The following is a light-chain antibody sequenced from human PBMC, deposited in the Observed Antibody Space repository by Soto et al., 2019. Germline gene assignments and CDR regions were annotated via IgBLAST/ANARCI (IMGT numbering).Light chain of an antibody. CDR3: SSYTGSSTYVV. J-gene: IGLJ2*01. CDR1: SSDVGGYNY. CDR2: DVS. Sequence: QSALTQPASVSGSPGQSITISCTGTSSDVGGYNYVSWYQQHPGKAPKLMIYDVSNRPSGVSNRFSGSKSANTASLIISGLQAEDEADYYCSSYTGSSTYVVFGGGTKLTV. V-gene: IGLV2-14*01.